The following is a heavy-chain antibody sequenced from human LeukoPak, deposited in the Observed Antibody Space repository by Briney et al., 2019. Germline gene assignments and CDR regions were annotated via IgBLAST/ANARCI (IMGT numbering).Heavy chain of an antibody. CDR2: IYYTGST. CDR1: GGSISGHY. D-gene: IGHD4-11*01. CDR3: VRDRNMAFDI. J-gene: IGHJ3*02. Sequence: PSETLSLTCTVSGGSISGHYWSWIRQPPGKRLEWIGNIYYTGSTNYNPSLKSRVTISVDTSKNQFSLKVTSVTAADTAVYYCVRDRNMAFDIWGQGTMVTVSS. V-gene: IGHV4-59*11.